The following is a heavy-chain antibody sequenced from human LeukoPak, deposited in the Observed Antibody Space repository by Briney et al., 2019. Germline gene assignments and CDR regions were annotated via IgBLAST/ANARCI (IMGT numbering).Heavy chain of an antibody. CDR2: IYHSGIT. CDR1: GYSIRSGYY. J-gene: IGHJ4*02. Sequence: PSEMSLTCTVSGYSIRSGYYWGWIRQPPGKGLEWIGNIYHSGITYYNPSLKSRVTISVDTSKNHFSLKLSSVTAADTAVYYCARSKRYSSSWYILGFDYWGQGTLVTVSS. D-gene: IGHD6-13*01. V-gene: IGHV4-38-2*02. CDR3: ARSKRYSSSWYILGFDY.